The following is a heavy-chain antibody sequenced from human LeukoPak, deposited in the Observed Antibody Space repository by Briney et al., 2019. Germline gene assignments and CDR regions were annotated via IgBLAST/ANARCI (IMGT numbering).Heavy chain of an antibody. D-gene: IGHD6-13*01. CDR3: AKSRSIAAGGIDY. CDR2: ISWNSGSI. V-gene: IGHV3-9*03. Sequence: GRSLRLSCAASGFAFDDYAMHWVRQAPGKGLGWVSGISWNSGSIGYADSVKGRFTISRDNAKNSLYLQMNSLRAEDMALYYCAKSRSIAAGGIDYWGQGTLVTVSS. J-gene: IGHJ4*02. CDR1: GFAFDDYA.